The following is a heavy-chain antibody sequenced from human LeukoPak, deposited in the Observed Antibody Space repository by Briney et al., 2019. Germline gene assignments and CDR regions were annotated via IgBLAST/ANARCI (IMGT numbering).Heavy chain of an antibody. D-gene: IGHD6-13*01. J-gene: IGHJ4*02. CDR2: ISGSGGST. Sequence: GGSLRLSCAASGFTFSSYAMSWVRQAPGKGLEWVSAISGSGGSTYYADSVKGRFTISRDNSKNTLYLQMNSLRAEDTAVYYCARDSSSWYNFDYWGQGTLVTVSP. CDR3: ARDSSSWYNFDY. CDR1: GFTFSSYA. V-gene: IGHV3-23*01.